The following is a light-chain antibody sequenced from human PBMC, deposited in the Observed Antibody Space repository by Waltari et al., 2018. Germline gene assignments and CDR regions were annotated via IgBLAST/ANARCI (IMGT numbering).Light chain of an antibody. CDR2: AAS. CDR1: QHVSGY. Sequence: IQMTQSPSSVSASVGDRVTITCRASQHVSGYLAWYQQKPGQAPRLLIYAASTLQTGVPSRFSGSGSGTDFTLIISCLQAEDFAIYFCQQYYSDPLTFGGGTKVEIK. J-gene: IGKJ4*01. CDR3: QQYYSDPLT. V-gene: IGKV1-8*01.